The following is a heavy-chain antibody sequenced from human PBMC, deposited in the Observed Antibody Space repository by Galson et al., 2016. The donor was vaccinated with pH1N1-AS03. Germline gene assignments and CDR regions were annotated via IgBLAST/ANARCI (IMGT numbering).Heavy chain of an antibody. D-gene: IGHD1-1*01. J-gene: IGHJ3*02. CDR1: GDSVSSNIDA. V-gene: IGHV6-1*01. CDR2: TYWRSKWYK. CDR3: ARGRYSAFDI. Sequence: CAISGDSVSSNIDAWNWIRQSPSGGLEWLGRTYWRSKWYKDYAVSVKSRITINPDTSKNQFSLQLNLVTPEDTAVYYCARGRYSAFDIWGQGTMVTVSS.